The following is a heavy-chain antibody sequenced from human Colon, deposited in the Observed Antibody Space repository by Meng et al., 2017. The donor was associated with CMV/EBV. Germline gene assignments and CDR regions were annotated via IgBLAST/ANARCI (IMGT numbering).Heavy chain of an antibody. Sequence: GGSLRLSCEVSGFNFNFYWMSWVRQAPGKGLEWVANINRDGSEKNYVASVKGRFTVSRDNVKNSLYLQMNSLRVEDMAVYYCAKGQGIIYDWGQGTTVTVSS. V-gene: IGHV3-7*01. CDR2: INRDGSEK. CDR3: AKGQGIIYD. CDR1: GFNFNFYW. J-gene: IGHJ6*02.